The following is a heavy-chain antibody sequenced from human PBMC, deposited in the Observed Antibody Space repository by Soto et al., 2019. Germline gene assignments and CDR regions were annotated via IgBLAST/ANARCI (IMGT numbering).Heavy chain of an antibody. Sequence: PSETLSLTCTVSGGSISSYYWSWIRQPPGKGLEWIGYIYYSGSTNYNPSLKSRVTISVDTSKNQFSLKLSSVTAADTAVYYCARDGGNNYDSSGYYPHFDYWGQGTLVTSPQ. CDR2: IYYSGST. CDR3: ARDGGNNYDSSGYYPHFDY. J-gene: IGHJ4*02. CDR1: GGSISSYY. V-gene: IGHV4-59*01. D-gene: IGHD3-22*01.